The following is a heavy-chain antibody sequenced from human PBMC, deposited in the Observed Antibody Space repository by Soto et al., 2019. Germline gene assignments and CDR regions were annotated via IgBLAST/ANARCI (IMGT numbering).Heavy chain of an antibody. CDR3: ASGLVEYSSSWFDY. Sequence: EVQLVESGGGLVQPGGSLRLSCAASGFTFTGYWMHWVRQAPGMGLVWVSRINSDESSTNYADSVKGRFTISRDNAKNMVYLQMNSLRAEDTAVYYCASGLVEYSSSWFDYWGQGTPVTVSS. V-gene: IGHV3-74*01. D-gene: IGHD6-13*01. J-gene: IGHJ5*01. CDR2: INSDESST. CDR1: GFTFTGYW.